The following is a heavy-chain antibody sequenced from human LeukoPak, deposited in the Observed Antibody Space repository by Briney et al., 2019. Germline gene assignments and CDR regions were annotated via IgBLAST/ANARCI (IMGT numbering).Heavy chain of an antibody. CDR2: IRTTAEGAKYA. CDR1: GFSFTDYP. Sequence: GGSLRLSCATSGFSFTDYPMNWVRQAPGKGLEWISNIRTTAEGAKYAYYADSVKGRVTISRDDGKNTLYLHMNSLRDDDTAVCYCATDQRYAFDYWGQGILVIVSS. CDR3: ATDQRYAFDY. V-gene: IGHV3-48*02. J-gene: IGHJ4*02. D-gene: IGHD3-9*01.